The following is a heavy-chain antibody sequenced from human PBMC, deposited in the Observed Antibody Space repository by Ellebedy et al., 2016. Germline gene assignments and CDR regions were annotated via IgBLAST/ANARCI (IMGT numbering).Heavy chain of an antibody. Sequence: ASVKVSCXASGYTFTGYYIHWVRRAPGQGFEWMGWIKPNSGGTNYAQNFHGRVTLTRDMSINTVYMELSSLKSDDTAVYYCARATVVTPTVPPYFDYWGQGTLVTVSS. J-gene: IGHJ4*02. CDR3: ARATVVTPTVPPYFDY. CDR1: GYTFTGYY. D-gene: IGHD2-21*02. CDR2: IKPNSGGT. V-gene: IGHV1-2*02.